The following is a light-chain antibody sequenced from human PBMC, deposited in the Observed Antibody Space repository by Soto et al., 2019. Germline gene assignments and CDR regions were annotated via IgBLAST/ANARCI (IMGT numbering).Light chain of an antibody. V-gene: IGKV3-20*01. CDR1: QSVSSSY. Sequence: EIVLTQSPGTLSLSPGERATLSCRASQSVSSSYLAWYQQKPGQAPRLLIYGAAGRATGLPDRFSGSGSGTDFTLTISRLEPEDFAVYYGQQYGSSMYTFGQGTKLEIK. J-gene: IGKJ2*01. CDR3: QQYGSSMYT. CDR2: GAA.